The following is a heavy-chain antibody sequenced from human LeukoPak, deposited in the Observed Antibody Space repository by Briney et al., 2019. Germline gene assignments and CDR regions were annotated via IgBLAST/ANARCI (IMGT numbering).Heavy chain of an antibody. CDR1: GFTFSSYG. CDR2: ISHDGTVQ. J-gene: IGHJ4*02. Sequence: GRSLRLSCAASGFTFSSYGMQWVRQAPGKGLEWVAVISHDGTVQHYADSVKGRFTISRDNSDNTLYLQMNSLRDEDTAMYYCAKEGIRMASSYFDYWGQGTLITVSS. V-gene: IGHV3-30*18. D-gene: IGHD3-16*01. CDR3: AKEGIRMASSYFDY.